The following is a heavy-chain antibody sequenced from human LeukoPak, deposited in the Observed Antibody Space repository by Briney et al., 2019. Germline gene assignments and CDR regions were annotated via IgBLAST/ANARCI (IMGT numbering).Heavy chain of an antibody. CDR1: GYTFTSYY. Sequence: ASVKVSCKASGYTFTSYYMHWVRQAPGQGLEWMGIINPSGGSTSYAQKFQGRVTMTRDTSTSTVYMELSSLRSEDTAVYYCARAQYNTWPPAPIDYWGQGTLVTVSS. J-gene: IGHJ4*02. V-gene: IGHV1-46*01. CDR3: ARAQYNTWPPAPIDY. CDR2: INPSGGST. D-gene: IGHD1-1*01.